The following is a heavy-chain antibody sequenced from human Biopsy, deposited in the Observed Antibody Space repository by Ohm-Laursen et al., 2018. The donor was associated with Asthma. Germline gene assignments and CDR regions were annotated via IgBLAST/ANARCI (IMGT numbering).Heavy chain of an antibody. D-gene: IGHD3-3*01. Sequence: SLRLSCAASGSTFRSYAMHWVRQAPGKGLEWVAVIPYDGSNKYYADSVKGRFTISRDNSKNTLYLQMDSLRAEDTAVYYCASQSGGPVFWSGYYYFDYWGQGTLVTVSS. CDR2: IPYDGSNK. CDR3: ASQSGGPVFWSGYYYFDY. V-gene: IGHV3-30*03. CDR1: GSTFRSYA. J-gene: IGHJ4*02.